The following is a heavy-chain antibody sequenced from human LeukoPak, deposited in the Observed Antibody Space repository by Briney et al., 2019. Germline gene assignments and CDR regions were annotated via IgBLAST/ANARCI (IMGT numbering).Heavy chain of an antibody. Sequence: PGGSLRLSCAASGFTFSSYAISWVRQAPGKGLEWVSAISGSGGSAYYADSVKGRFTISRDNSKNTLYLQMNSLRAEDTAVYYCAKGSDFWSGYIDYWGQGTLVTVSS. V-gene: IGHV3-23*01. CDR1: GFTFSSYA. J-gene: IGHJ4*02. CDR3: AKGSDFWSGYIDY. CDR2: ISGSGGSA. D-gene: IGHD3-3*01.